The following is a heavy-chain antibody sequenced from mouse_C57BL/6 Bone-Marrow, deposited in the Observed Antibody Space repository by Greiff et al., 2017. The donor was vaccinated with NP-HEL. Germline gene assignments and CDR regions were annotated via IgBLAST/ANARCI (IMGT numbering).Heavy chain of an antibody. Sequence: ESGAELARPGASVKLSCKASGYTFTSYGISWVKQRTGQGLEWIGEIYPRSGNTYYNEKFKGKATLTADKSSSTAYMELRSLTSEDSAVYFCARGRQLRLQAMDYWGQGTSVTVSS. CDR1: GYTFTSYG. CDR3: ARGRQLRLQAMDY. J-gene: IGHJ4*01. CDR2: IYPRSGNT. D-gene: IGHD3-2*02. V-gene: IGHV1-81*01.